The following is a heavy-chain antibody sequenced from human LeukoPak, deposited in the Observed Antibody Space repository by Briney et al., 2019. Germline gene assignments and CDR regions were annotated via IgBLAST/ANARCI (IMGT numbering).Heavy chain of an antibody. Sequence: GGSLRLSCAASGFTFDDYSMHWVRQPPGKGLEWVSLISWDGDSTYYGDSVKGRFNIYRDNDKDSLYLQMSSLRTEDTSLYYCAKGVTTLVKVGAFEIWGQGTMVTVSS. CDR2: ISWDGDST. CDR1: GFTFDDYS. CDR3: AKGVTTLVKVGAFEI. D-gene: IGHD4-23*01. V-gene: IGHV3-43*01. J-gene: IGHJ3*02.